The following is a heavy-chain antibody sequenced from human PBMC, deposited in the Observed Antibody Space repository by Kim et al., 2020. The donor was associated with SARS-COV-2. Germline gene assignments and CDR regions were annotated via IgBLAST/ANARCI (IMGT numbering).Heavy chain of an antibody. Sequence: GGSLRLSCAASGFTFDAYAMHWVRQAPGKGLEWVSGISWNSGSIGYADSVKGRFTISRDNAKNSLYLQMNSLRAEDTALYYCAKAIDFDWLFWPRLDYWG. D-gene: IGHD3-9*01. J-gene: IGHJ4*01. CDR1: GFTFDAYA. CDR2: ISWNSGSI. V-gene: IGHV3-9*01. CDR3: AKAIDFDWLFWPRLDY.